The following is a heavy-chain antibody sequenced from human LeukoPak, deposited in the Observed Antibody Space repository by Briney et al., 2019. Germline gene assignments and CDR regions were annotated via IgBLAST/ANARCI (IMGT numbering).Heavy chain of an antibody. V-gene: IGHV3-21*01. D-gene: IGHD5-18*01. CDR1: GFTFSSYG. J-gene: IGHJ6*02. CDR2: ISSSSSYI. CDR3: ARAYTAMAYYYYYGMDV. Sequence: PGGSLRLSCAASGFTFSSYGMNWVRQAPGKGLEWVSSISSSSSYIYYADSVKGRFTISRDNAKNSLYLQMNSLRAEDTAVYYCARAYTAMAYYYYYGMDVWGQGTTVTVSS.